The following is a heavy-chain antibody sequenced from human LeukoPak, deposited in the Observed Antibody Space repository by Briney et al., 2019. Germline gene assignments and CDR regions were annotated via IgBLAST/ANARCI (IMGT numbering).Heavy chain of an antibody. CDR2: ISGGGSSI. CDR3: ARVSRWGSYSFDY. CDR1: GFSYSDFY. Sequence: GGSLRLSCAASGFSYSDFYMTWIRQAPGKGLEWISYISGGGSSIYYAEPVKGRITISRDNAKNSVFLQMNSLRVEDTAVYYCARVSRWGSYSFDYWGQGNLVTVSS. V-gene: IGHV3-11*04. D-gene: IGHD5-24*01. J-gene: IGHJ4*02.